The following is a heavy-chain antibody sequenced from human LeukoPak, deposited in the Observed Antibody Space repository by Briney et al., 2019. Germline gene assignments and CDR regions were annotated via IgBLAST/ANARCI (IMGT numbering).Heavy chain of an antibody. CDR3: AHTSSGYDILGMWDAFDI. Sequence: SGPTLVKPTQTLTLTCTFSGFSISSYGEGVGWIRQPPGKALEWLALIYWDDDKRYSPSLKSRLTITKDTSKNQVVLTMTNMDPVDTATYYCAHTSSGYDILGMWDAFDIWGQGTMVTVSS. D-gene: IGHD3-9*01. J-gene: IGHJ3*02. CDR2: IYWDDDK. V-gene: IGHV2-5*02. CDR1: GFSISSYGEG.